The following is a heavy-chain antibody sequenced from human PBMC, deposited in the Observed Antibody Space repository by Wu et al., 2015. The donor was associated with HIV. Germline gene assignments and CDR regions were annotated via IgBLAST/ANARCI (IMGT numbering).Heavy chain of an antibody. J-gene: IGHJ6*03. CDR1: GGIFNSYV. CDR2: IAPVFGTP. CDR3: ARDHVYGDFYYYYYYMDV. D-gene: IGHD4-17*01. V-gene: IGHV1-69*05. Sequence: QVQLVQSGAEVKKPGSSVKVSCKASGGIFNSYVISWVRQAPGRGPEWMGRIAPVFGTPIYAQKFQDRVTMTTDTSTSTAYMELRSLRSDDTAVYYCARDHVYGDFYYYYYYMDVVGPRDHGHRLL.